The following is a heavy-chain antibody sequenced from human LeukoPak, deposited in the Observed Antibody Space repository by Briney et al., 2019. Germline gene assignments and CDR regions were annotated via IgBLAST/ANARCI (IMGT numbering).Heavy chain of an antibody. V-gene: IGHV4-4*07. Sequence: SETLSLTCTVSGDSINNYYWTWMRQPAGKGLEWIGRIYISGNTMYNPSLQRRVTMSLDTSKNHFSLKLRSVTAADTAVYFCARGGVLHTYFDYWGQGTLVSVSS. CDR3: ARGGVLHTYFDY. J-gene: IGHJ4*02. CDR2: IYISGNT. D-gene: IGHD3-16*01. CDR1: GDSINNYY.